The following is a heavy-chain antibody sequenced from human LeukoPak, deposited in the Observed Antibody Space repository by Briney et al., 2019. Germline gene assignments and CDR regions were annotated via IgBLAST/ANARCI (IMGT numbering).Heavy chain of an antibody. V-gene: IGHV4-59*12. CDR2: IYYSGST. Sequence: SETLSLTCTVSGGSISSYYWSWIRQPPGKGLEWIGYIYYSGSTNYNPSLKSRVTISVDTSKNQFSLKLSSATAADTAVYYCARVTYSSSSISLDAFDIWGQGTMVTVSS. J-gene: IGHJ3*02. CDR3: ARVTYSSSSISLDAFDI. D-gene: IGHD6-6*01. CDR1: GGSISSYY.